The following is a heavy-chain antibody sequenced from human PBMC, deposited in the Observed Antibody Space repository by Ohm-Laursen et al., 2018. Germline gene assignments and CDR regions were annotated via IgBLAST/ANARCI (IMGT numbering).Heavy chain of an antibody. CDR1: GFTFSSYG. V-gene: IGHV3-33*03. D-gene: IGHD2-2*02. Sequence: SLRLSCAASGFTFSSYGMHWVRQAPGKGLEWVAVIWYDGSNKYYADSVKGRFTISRDNAKNTLYLQMNSLRAEDTAVYYCAKRGEYCSSTSCYIDYWGQGTLVTVSS. J-gene: IGHJ4*02. CDR2: IWYDGSNK. CDR3: AKRGEYCSSTSCYIDY.